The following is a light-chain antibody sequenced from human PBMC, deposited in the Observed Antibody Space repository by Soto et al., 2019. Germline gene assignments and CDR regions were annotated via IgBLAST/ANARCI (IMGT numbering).Light chain of an antibody. CDR3: QQYGSSRT. J-gene: IGKJ1*01. V-gene: IGKV3-20*01. Sequence: EFVLTQSPGTLSLSPGERATLSCRASQSVSGSYLAWYQQKPGQAPRLLIYGASIRATGIPDRISGSGSGTDFTLTISRLEPEDFAVYYCQQYGSSRTFGQGTKVEIK. CDR2: GAS. CDR1: QSVSGSY.